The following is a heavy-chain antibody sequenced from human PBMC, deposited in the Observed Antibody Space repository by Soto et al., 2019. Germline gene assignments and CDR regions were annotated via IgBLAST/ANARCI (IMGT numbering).Heavy chain of an antibody. Sequence: QVYLQESGPGLVKASETLSLTCTVSGGSIRSPGYYWTWIRQHPGMGLEWIGDIQNSGSTRYNPALKSRVAISIYTSKDHSSLTITSVTTADTAVFHCVRAFEHRDGYSSAWSIDSWGQGTLVSVSS. V-gene: IGHV4-31*03. D-gene: IGHD5-18*01. CDR3: VRAFEHRDGYSSAWSIDS. J-gene: IGHJ4*02. CDR2: IQNSGST. CDR1: GGSIRSPGYY.